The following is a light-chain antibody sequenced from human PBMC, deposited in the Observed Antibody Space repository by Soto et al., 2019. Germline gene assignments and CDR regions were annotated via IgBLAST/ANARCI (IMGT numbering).Light chain of an antibody. CDR3: NSYTSTIHVL. Sequence: QSVLTQPASVSGSPGQSITISCTGTGSDVGGSNYVSWYQQHPGKAPKLVIYDVSHRPSGVSNRFSGSKSGYTASLTISGLQAEDEADYYCNSYTSTIHVLFGGGTKLTVL. CDR1: GSDVGGSNY. J-gene: IGLJ2*01. V-gene: IGLV2-14*01. CDR2: DVS.